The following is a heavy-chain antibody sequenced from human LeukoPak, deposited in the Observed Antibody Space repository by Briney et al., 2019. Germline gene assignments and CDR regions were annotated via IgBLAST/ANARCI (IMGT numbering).Heavy chain of an antibody. Sequence: PGGSLRLSCAASGFTFSTYGMQWVRQAPGKGLEWVAFIRNDGINKHYADSVKGRFTISRDNSKNTLYLQMKSLRAEDTAVYYCAKDLVGETKMSFSPFDYWGQGTLVTVSS. CDR3: AKDLVGETKMSFSPFDY. CDR2: IRNDGINK. J-gene: IGHJ4*02. D-gene: IGHD1-26*01. CDR1: GFTFSTYG. V-gene: IGHV3-30*02.